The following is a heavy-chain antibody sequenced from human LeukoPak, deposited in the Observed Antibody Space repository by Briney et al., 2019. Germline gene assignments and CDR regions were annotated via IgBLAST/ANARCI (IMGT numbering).Heavy chain of an antibody. J-gene: IGHJ6*02. CDR1: GGSISRCYYY. D-gene: IGHD3-3*01. CDR2: IYYSGST. Sequence: SETLSLTCTVSGGSISRCYYYWSWIRQPPGKGLEWIGYIYYSGSTYYNPSRKSRVTISVYTSKNQFSLKLSSVTAADTAVYYCARFLEWSHGMDVWGQGTTVTVSS. V-gene: IGHV4-30-4*01. CDR3: ARFLEWSHGMDV.